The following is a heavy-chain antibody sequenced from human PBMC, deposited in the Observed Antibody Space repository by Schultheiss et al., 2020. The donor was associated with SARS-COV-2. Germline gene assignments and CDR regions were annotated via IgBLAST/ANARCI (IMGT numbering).Heavy chain of an antibody. CDR1: GYSFTSYW. J-gene: IGHJ4*02. CDR3: ARRADGYLEYFDS. CDR2: IYPGDSDT. Sequence: GGSLRLSCKGSGYSFTSYWISWVRQMPGKGLEWMGIIYPGDSDTRYSPSFQGQVTISADKSISTAYLQWNSLKASDTAMYYCARRADGYLEYFDSWGQGTLVTVSS. V-gene: IGHV5-51*01. D-gene: IGHD5-24*01.